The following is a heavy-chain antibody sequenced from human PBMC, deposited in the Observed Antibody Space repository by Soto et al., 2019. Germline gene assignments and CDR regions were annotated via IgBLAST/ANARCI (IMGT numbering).Heavy chain of an antibody. Sequence: SETLCLTCTVSSGSLSVTNVFWGWVRQPPGKGLEWIGNVDYSGTAYFSPSLATRVTFHVDTSKNQFSLTPYSVTAADTAVYYCARITGRHLDYWGPGILVTVSS. CDR3: ARITGRHLDY. D-gene: IGHD1-20*01. CDR2: VDYSGTA. J-gene: IGHJ4*02. CDR1: SGSLSVTNVF. V-gene: IGHV4-39*01.